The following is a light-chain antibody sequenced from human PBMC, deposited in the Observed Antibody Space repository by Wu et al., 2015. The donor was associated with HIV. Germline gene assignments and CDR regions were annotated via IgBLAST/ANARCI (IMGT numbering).Light chain of an antibody. Sequence: EILLTQSPATLSLSPGERVTLSCRASETVGLSLAWYQQRPGQAPRLLIYGTSDRAPDVPARFTGGGSGTDFTLIISSLQPEDFAIYYCQQRVGWPLTFGGGTKVEIK. V-gene: IGKV3-11*01. J-gene: IGKJ4*01. CDR3: QQRVGWPLT. CDR2: GTS. CDR1: ETVGLS.